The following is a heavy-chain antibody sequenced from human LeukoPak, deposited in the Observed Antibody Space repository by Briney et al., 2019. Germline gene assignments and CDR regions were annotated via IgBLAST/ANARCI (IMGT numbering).Heavy chain of an antibody. CDR2: INHSGST. V-gene: IGHV4-34*01. J-gene: IGHJ4*02. CDR1: GGSFSGYY. D-gene: IGHD3-3*01. Sequence: SETLSLTCAVYGGSFSGYYWSWIRQPPGRGLEWIGEINHSGSTNYNPSLKSRVTISVDTSKNQFSLKLSSVTAADTAVYYCARGRGNYDFWSGYYSILFDYWGQGTLVTVSS. CDR3: ARGRGNYDFWSGYYSILFDY.